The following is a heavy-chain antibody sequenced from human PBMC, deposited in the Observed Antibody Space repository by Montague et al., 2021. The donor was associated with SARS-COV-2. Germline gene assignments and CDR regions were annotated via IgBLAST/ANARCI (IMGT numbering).Heavy chain of an antibody. D-gene: IGHD1-7*01. J-gene: IGHJ4*02. CDR3: ARDRGGNYYFDY. CDR2: IYSGGST. CDR1: SGSISSSTYF. Sequence: ETLSLTCTVSSGSISSSTYFWGWVRQAPGKGLEWVSVIYSGGSTYYADSVKGRFTISRDNSKNTLYLQMNSLRAEDTAVYYCARDRGGNYYFDYWGQGTLVTVSS. V-gene: IGHV3-53*01.